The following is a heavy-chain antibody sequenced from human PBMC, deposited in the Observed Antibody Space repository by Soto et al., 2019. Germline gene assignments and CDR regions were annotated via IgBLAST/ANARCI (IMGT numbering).Heavy chain of an antibody. CDR2: ISAHNGNT. V-gene: IGHV1-18*01. D-gene: IGHD1-1*01. J-gene: IGHJ4*02. Sequence: QVHLVQSGAEVKKPGASVKVSCKASGYTFTSYGITWVRQAPGQGLEWMGWISAHNGNTDYAQKLQGRVIVTRDTSTSTAYMELRSVRSDDTAGYYCARGRYGDYWGQGALVTVSS. CDR1: GYTFTSYG. CDR3: ARGRYGDY.